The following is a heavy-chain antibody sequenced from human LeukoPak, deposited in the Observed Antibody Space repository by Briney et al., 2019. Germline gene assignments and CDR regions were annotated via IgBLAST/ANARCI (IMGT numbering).Heavy chain of an antibody. Sequence: ASVKVSCKASGGTFSSYAISWVRQAPGQGLEWMGRIIPILGIANYAQKFQGRVTITADKSTSTAYMELSSLRSEDTAVYYCARPALANNAFDIWAKGQWSPSLQ. CDR1: GGTFSSYA. J-gene: IGHJ3*02. CDR2: IIPILGIA. CDR3: ARPALANNAFDI. V-gene: IGHV1-69*04.